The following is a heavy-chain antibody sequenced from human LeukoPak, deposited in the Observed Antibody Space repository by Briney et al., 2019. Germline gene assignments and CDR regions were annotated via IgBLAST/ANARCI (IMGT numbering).Heavy chain of an antibody. V-gene: IGHV4-30-2*01. D-gene: IGHD6-19*01. Sequence: PSETLSLTCAVSGGSISSGGYFWSWIRQPPGKGLEWIGYIYHSGSTYYNPSLKSLVTISVDRSKNQFSLKLSSVTAADTAVYYCAREASGWYRVYYFDYWGQGTLVTVSS. CDR1: GGSISSGGYF. CDR3: AREASGWYRVYYFDY. J-gene: IGHJ4*02. CDR2: IYHSGST.